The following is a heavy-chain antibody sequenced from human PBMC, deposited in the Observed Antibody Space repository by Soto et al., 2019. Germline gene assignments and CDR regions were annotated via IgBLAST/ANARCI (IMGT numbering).Heavy chain of an antibody. CDR1: GGSFSGYY. Sequence: QVQLQQWGAGLLKPSETLSLTCAVYGGSFSGYYWSWIRQPPGKGLEWIGEINHSGSTNYNPSLKSRVPISVDTSKNQFSLKLSSVTAADTAVYYCARESVYYDSSGGFDYWGQGTLVTVSS. J-gene: IGHJ4*02. CDR3: ARESVYYDSSGGFDY. D-gene: IGHD3-22*01. CDR2: INHSGST. V-gene: IGHV4-34*01.